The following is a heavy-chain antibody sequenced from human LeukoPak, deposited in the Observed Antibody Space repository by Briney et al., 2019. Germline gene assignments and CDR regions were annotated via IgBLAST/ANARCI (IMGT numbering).Heavy chain of an antibody. V-gene: IGHV1-2*06. Sequence: GASVKVSCKASGYTFTSYYMHWVRQAPGQGLEWMGRINPNSGGTNYAQKFQGRVTMTRDTSIRTDYMELSRLRSDDTAVYHCASHNYYDSSDWGQGTLVTVSS. CDR1: GYTFTSYY. D-gene: IGHD3-22*01. CDR2: INPNSGGT. J-gene: IGHJ4*02. CDR3: ASHNYYDSSD.